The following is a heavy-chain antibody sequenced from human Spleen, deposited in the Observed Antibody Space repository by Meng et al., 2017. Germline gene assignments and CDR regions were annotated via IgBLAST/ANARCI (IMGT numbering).Heavy chain of an antibody. V-gene: IGHV4-39*01. CDR1: GGSISTSGYY. CDR2: IGHSGFT. D-gene: IGHD6-19*01. J-gene: IGHJ5*02. Sequence: QPQLQESGPGLVKPSEALSLTCSVSGGSISTSGYYWGWIRQPPGKGLEWIGSIGHSGFTYYTPSLKSRVTVSIDTSKSQFSLKLTSVTAADTAVYYCVRSSGWVRTGFDPWSQGTLVTVSS. CDR3: VRSSGWVRTGFDP.